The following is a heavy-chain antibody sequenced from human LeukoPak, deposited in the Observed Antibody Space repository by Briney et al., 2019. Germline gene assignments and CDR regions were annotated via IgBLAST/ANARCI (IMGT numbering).Heavy chain of an antibody. CDR1: GFTFTNYA. V-gene: IGHV3-23*01. J-gene: IGHJ5*02. Sequence: HPGGSLRLSCATSGFTFTNYAMNWVRQAPGKGLAWVSAVTGPGDTTYYADSVKGRFFMSREDSKTTVYLQMNSLRAEDTAIYYCAKGAEIDLWGQGTLVTVSS. D-gene: IGHD3-16*01. CDR2: VTGPGDTT. CDR3: AKGAEIDL.